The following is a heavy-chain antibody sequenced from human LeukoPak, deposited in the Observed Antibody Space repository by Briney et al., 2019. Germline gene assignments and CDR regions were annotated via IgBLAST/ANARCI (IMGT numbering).Heavy chain of an antibody. Sequence: SEPLSLTCTVSGGSIISSSYSWGWIRPPPRTGLAWFGSLYSSGSTNYNPSLKSRVTISVDTSKNQFSLKLSSVTAADTAVYYCARVGRGCSSTSCYSYYMDVWGKGTTVTVSS. J-gene: IGHJ6*03. CDR1: GGSIISSSYS. V-gene: IGHV4-39*07. CDR2: LYSSGST. D-gene: IGHD2-2*01. CDR3: ARVGRGCSSTSCYSYYMDV.